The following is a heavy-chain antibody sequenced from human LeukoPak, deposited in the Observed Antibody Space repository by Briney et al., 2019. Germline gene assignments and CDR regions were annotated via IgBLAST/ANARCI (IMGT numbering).Heavy chain of an antibody. CDR2: IYSSGST. Sequence: PSETLSLTCNVSGGSIRGYYWSWIRQPPGKGLEWIGYIYSSGSTNYNPSLKSRVTISVDTSKNQFSLKLSSVTAADTAVYYCARSVRRLYGSGRSNWFDPWGQGTLVTVSS. V-gene: IGHV4-59*01. CDR3: ARSVRRLYGSGRSNWFDP. D-gene: IGHD3-10*01. J-gene: IGHJ5*02. CDR1: GGSIRGYY.